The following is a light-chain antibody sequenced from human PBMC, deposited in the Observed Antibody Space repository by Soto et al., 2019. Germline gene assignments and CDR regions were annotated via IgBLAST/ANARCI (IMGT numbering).Light chain of an antibody. Sequence: VLTQPPSASGTPGQRVTISCSGSSSNIGSNTVNWYRQLPGTAPKLLIYGNNQRPSGVPDRFSGSKSGTSASLAISGLQSDEADYYCAAWDDSLNGWVFGGGTKLTVL. V-gene: IGLV1-44*01. CDR3: AAWDDSLNGWV. CDR2: GNN. J-gene: IGLJ3*02. CDR1: SSNIGSNT.